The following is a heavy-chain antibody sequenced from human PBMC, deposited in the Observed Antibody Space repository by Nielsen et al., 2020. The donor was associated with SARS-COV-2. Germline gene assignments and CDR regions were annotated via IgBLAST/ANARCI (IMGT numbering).Heavy chain of an antibody. CDR2: INSDGSSA. CDR3: VRGLQVPNGLAHR. Sequence: GGSLRLSCAVSGFTFSSYWMDWVRQVPGKGLVWVSRINSDGSSATYADSVKGRFTISRDNAKNTLYLQMNSLRAEDTAVYYCVRGLQVPNGLAHRWGQGTLVTVS. J-gene: IGHJ4*02. CDR1: GFTFSSYW. D-gene: IGHD3-16*01. V-gene: IGHV3-74*01.